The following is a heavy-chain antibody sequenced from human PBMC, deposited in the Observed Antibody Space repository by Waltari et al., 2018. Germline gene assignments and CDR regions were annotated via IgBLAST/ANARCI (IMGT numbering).Heavy chain of an antibody. Sequence: QLQLQESGPGLVKPSETLSLTCTVSGGSISSSSYYWGWIRHPPGKGLEWIGSIYYSGITYYNPSLKSRVTISVDTSKNQFSLKLSSVTAADTAVYYCARPPYAAALLYAFDIWGQGTMVTVSS. D-gene: IGHD6-13*01. V-gene: IGHV4-39*01. CDR1: GGSISSSSYY. J-gene: IGHJ3*02. CDR2: IYYSGIT. CDR3: ARPPYAAALLYAFDI.